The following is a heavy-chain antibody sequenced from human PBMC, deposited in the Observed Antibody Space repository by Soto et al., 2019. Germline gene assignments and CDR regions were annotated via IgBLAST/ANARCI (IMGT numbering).Heavy chain of an antibody. V-gene: IGHV1-2*02. D-gene: IGHD3-3*01. J-gene: IGHJ4*02. Sequence: SCKASGYTFTGYYMHWVRQAPGQGLEWMGWINPNSGGTNYAQKFQGRVTMTRDTSTSTAYMELSRLRSDDTAVYYCARAVKLTYYGFRYFDYWGQGNLVTVSS. CDR2: INPNSGGT. CDR1: GYTFTGYY. CDR3: ARAVKLTYYGFRYFDY.